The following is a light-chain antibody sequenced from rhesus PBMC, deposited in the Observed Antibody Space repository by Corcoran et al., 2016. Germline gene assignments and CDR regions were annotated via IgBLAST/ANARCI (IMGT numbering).Light chain of an antibody. V-gene: IGKV1-22*01. CDR1: QNIGTW. CDR3: LHYGSPPWT. CDR2: KAS. Sequence: DIQMTQSPSSLSASVGDTVTITCRASQNIGTWLDWYQQTPGKAPKLLIYKASTLPTGVPSRFSGSGSGTDFTLTISSLQPGDFATYYCLHYGSPPWTFGQGTTVEIK. J-gene: IGKJ1*01.